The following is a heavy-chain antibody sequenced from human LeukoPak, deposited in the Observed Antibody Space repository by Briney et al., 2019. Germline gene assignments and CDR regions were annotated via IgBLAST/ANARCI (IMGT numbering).Heavy chain of an antibody. J-gene: IGHJ2*01. CDR1: GFTFSNYA. CDR3: ARGQEPAGIKDWYFDL. CDR2: ISGSGDNT. Sequence: GGSLRLSCAASGFTFSNYAMSWVRQAPGKGLEWVSAISGSGDNTYYADPVKGRFTISRDNTKNSLYLQMSGLRAEDTAMYYCARGQEPAGIKDWYFDLWGRGTLVTVSP. D-gene: IGHD1-14*01. V-gene: IGHV3-23*01.